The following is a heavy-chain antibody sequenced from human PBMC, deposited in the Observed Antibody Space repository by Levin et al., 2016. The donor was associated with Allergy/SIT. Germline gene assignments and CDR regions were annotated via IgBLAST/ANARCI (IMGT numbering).Heavy chain of an antibody. CDR2: INHRGST. J-gene: IGHJ6*02. Sequence: WIRQPPGKGLEWIGEINHRGSTNYNPSLKSRITISVDTSNNRFSLELTSVTAADTAVYYCATRGTSHYSRGNYYDCGMDVWGQGTTVTVSS. D-gene: IGHD2-15*01. V-gene: IGHV4-34*01. CDR3: ATRGTSHYSRGNYYDCGMDV.